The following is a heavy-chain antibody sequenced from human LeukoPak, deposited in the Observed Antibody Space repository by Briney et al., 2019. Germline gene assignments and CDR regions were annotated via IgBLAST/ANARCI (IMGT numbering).Heavy chain of an antibody. V-gene: IGHV3-23*01. CDR2: ISGSGGST. CDR3: ASLGDLEEPTGY. Sequence: GGSLRLSCAASGFAFSSYAMHWVRQGPGKGLEWVSAISGSGGSTYYADSVKGRFTISRDNSKNTLYLQMNSLRAEDTAVYYCASLGDLEEPTGYWGQGTLVTVSS. D-gene: IGHD3-16*01. J-gene: IGHJ4*02. CDR1: GFAFSSYA.